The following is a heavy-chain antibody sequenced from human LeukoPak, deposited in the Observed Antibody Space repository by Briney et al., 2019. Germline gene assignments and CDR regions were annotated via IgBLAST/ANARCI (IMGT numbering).Heavy chain of an antibody. CDR2: IYYSGST. CDR3: ARERREPGYFDL. J-gene: IGHJ2*01. V-gene: IGHV4-31*03. Sequence: SETLSLTCTVSGGSISSGGYYWSWIRQHPGKGLEWIGYIYYSGSTYYNPSLKSRVTISVDTSKNQFSLKLSSVTDADTAVYYCARERREPGYFDLWGRGTLVTVSS. CDR1: GGSISSGGYY. D-gene: IGHD1-14*01.